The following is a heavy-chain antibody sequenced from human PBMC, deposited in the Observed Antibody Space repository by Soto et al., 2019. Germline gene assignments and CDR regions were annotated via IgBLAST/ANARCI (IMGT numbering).Heavy chain of an antibody. D-gene: IGHD3-10*01. CDR1: GGSIRGRSDY. Sequence: QVQLQESGAGLVKSSQALSLTCTVSGGSIRGRSDYWSWIRQDPRKGMERIGYIYDRGTTSYHPYLKGQVSISVDTSKIQFSLKLGSVTPSDTTMYFCAGEGPTETPIWSFEPWDEGNRVTVSS. CDR2: IYDRGTT. V-gene: IGHV4-31*01. J-gene: IGHJ5*02. CDR3: AGEGPTETPIWSFEP.